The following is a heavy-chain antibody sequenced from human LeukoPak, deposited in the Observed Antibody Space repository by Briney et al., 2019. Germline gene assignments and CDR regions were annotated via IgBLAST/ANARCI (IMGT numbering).Heavy chain of an antibody. Sequence: GGSLRLSCAASGFTFSSYSMNWVRQAPGKGLEWVSSISSSSSYIYYADSVKGRFTISRDNAKNTLYLQMNSLRAEDTAVYYCARADGDYTYYYYGMDVWGQGTTVTVSS. V-gene: IGHV3-21*01. D-gene: IGHD4-17*01. J-gene: IGHJ6*02. CDR2: ISSSSSYI. CDR1: GFTFSSYS. CDR3: ARADGDYTYYYYGMDV.